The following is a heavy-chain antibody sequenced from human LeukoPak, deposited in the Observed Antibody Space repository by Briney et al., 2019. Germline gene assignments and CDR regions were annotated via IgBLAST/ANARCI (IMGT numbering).Heavy chain of an antibody. CDR1: GDSITSYY. D-gene: IGHD3-3*01. V-gene: IGHV4-59*01. Sequence: SETLSLTCSVFGDSITSYYWNWIRQPPGKALEWIGYISYSGSTNYNPSLKSRVTMSSDTSMNQFSLKLKSVTAADTAVYFCARGDYDFWSGSHDPFDIWGQGIRVTVSS. CDR2: ISYSGST. J-gene: IGHJ3*02. CDR3: ARGDYDFWSGSHDPFDI.